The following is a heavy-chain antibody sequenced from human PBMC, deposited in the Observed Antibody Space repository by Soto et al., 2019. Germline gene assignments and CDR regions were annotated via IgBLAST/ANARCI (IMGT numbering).Heavy chain of an antibody. CDR2: INPNSGDT. CDR1: GYTFTAYY. Sequence: QVQLVQSGAEVKKLGASVKVSCKASGYTFTAYYIHWVRQAPGQGLEWVGWINPNSGDTNYAQRFQGWVTMTGDTSVSTAYMDLTRLRSDDTAVYYCARGGYTYGYGLDYWGQ. CDR3: ARGGYTYGYGLDY. D-gene: IGHD5-18*01. V-gene: IGHV1-2*04. J-gene: IGHJ4*02.